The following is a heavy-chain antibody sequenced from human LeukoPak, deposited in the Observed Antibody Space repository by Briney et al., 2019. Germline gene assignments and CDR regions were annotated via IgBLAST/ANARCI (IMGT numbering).Heavy chain of an antibody. V-gene: IGHV3-23*01. D-gene: IGHD6-13*01. Sequence: TGGSLRLSCAASGFTFSSYAMSWVRQAPGKGLEWVSAISGSGGSTYYADSVKGRFTISRDNSRNTLYLQMNSLRAEDTAVYYCAKEGGSGWYYFDYWGQGILVTVSS. CDR2: ISGSGGST. J-gene: IGHJ4*02. CDR1: GFTFSSYA. CDR3: AKEGGSGWYYFDY.